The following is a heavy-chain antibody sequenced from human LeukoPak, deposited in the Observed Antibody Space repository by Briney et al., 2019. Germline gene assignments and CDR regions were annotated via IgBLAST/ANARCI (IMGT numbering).Heavy chain of an antibody. V-gene: IGHV3-30-3*01. CDR2: ISYDGSNK. Sequence: GGSLRLSCAASGFTFSSYWMSWVRQAPGKGLEWVAVISYDGSNKYYADSVKGRFTISRDNSKNTLYLQMNSLRAEDTAVYYCARDATATVTTQDDYWGQGTLVTVSS. J-gene: IGHJ4*02. D-gene: IGHD4-17*01. CDR3: ARDATATVTTQDDY. CDR1: GFTFSSYW.